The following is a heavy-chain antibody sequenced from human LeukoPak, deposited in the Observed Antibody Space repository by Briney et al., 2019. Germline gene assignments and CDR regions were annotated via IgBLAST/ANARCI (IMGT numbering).Heavy chain of an antibody. J-gene: IGHJ5*02. V-gene: IGHV4-39*07. Sequence: KASETLSLTCTVSGGSISSSSYYWGWIRQPPGKGLEWIGSIYHSGSTYYNPSLKSRVTISVDTSKNQFSLKLSSVTAADTAVYYCARGFVGDGYNSPWGQGTLVTVSS. CDR2: IYHSGST. CDR3: ARGFVGDGYNSP. D-gene: IGHD5-24*01. CDR1: GGSISSSSYY.